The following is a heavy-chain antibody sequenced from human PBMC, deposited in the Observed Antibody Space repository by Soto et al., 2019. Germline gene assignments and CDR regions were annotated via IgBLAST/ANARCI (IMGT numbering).Heavy chain of an antibody. Sequence: QVQLQELGPGLVKPSQTLSLTCTVSGGSISSGGYYWSWIRQHPGKGLEWIGYIYYSGSTYYNPSLKSRVTISVDTSKNQFSLKLSSVTAADTAVYYCAREGDGGSSSPGKDYWGQGTLVTVSS. V-gene: IGHV4-31*03. D-gene: IGHD6-6*01. J-gene: IGHJ4*02. CDR2: IYYSGST. CDR1: GGSISSGGYY. CDR3: AREGDGGSSSPGKDY.